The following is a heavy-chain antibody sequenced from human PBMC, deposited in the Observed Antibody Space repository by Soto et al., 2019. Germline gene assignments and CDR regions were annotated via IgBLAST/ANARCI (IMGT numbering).Heavy chain of an antibody. D-gene: IGHD6-13*01. Sequence: EVPLVESGGGLVKPGGSLRLSCAASGFTFSSYSMNWVRQAPGKGLEWVSSISSSSSYIYYADSVKGRFTISRDNAKNSLYLQMNILRAEDTAVYYCARAAAGYYFDYWGQGTLVTVSS. V-gene: IGHV3-21*01. CDR1: GFTFSSYS. J-gene: IGHJ4*02. CDR3: ARAAAGYYFDY. CDR2: ISSSSSYI.